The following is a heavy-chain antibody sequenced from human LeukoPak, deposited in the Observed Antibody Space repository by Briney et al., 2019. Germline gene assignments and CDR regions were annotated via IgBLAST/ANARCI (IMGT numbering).Heavy chain of an antibody. CDR1: GFTFSSYA. CDR3: ARDEDPYSISWYLFDY. V-gene: IGHV3-23*01. D-gene: IGHD6-13*01. Sequence: GGSLRLSCAASGFTFSSYAMSWVRQAPGKGLEWVSGITSSGTYRYYAGPVKGRFTISRDNSKDTLYIEMNSLRAEDTAIYYCARDEDPYSISWYLFDYWGQGTLVAVS. CDR2: ITSSGTYR. J-gene: IGHJ4*02.